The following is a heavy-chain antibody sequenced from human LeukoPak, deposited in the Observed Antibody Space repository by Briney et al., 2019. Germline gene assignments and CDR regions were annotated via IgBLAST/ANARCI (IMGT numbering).Heavy chain of an antibody. D-gene: IGHD2/OR15-2a*01. CDR2: IYPGDSDT. V-gene: IGHV5-51*01. CDR1: GYSFTTYW. J-gene: IGHJ4*02. CDR3: ARVSMPTTPADC. Sequence: GESLKISCKGSGYSFTTYWIGWVRQMPGKGLEWMGIIYPGDSDTRYSPSFQGQVTISADKSISTAYLQWSSLKASDSAIYYCARVSMPTTPADCWGQGTLVTVSS.